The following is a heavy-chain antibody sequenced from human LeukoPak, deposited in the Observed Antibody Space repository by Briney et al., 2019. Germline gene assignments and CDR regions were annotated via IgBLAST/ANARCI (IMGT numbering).Heavy chain of an antibody. CDR2: IIPIFGTA. CDR3: ARDAARWLQLPPPNLGNYYYMDV. Sequence: SVKVSCKASGYTFTGYYMHWVRQAPGQGLEWMGGIIPIFGTANYAQKFQGRVTITTDESTSTAYMELSSLRSEDTAVYYCARDAARWLQLPPPNLGNYYYMDVWGKGTTVTVSS. J-gene: IGHJ6*03. V-gene: IGHV1-69*05. D-gene: IGHD5-24*01. CDR1: GYTFTGYY.